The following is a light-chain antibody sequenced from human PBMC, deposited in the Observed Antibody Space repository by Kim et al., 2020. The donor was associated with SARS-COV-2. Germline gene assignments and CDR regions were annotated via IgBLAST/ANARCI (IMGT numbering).Light chain of an antibody. V-gene: IGLV6-57*03. Sequence: NFMLTQPHSVSESPGKTVTISCTRSSGSIVNNFVQWYQHRPGSAPTTVIYEDDQRPSGVPDRFSGSIDSSSNSASLTISALKTEDEADYYCQSYDISNHWVFGGGTKLTVL. CDR1: SGSIVNNF. J-gene: IGLJ3*02. CDR2: EDD. CDR3: QSYDISNHWV.